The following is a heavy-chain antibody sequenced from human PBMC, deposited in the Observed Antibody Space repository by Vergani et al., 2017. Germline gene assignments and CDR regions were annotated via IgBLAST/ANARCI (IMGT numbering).Heavy chain of an antibody. V-gene: IGHV3-48*01. Sequence: EVQLVESGGGLVQPGGSLRLSCAASGFTFSSYSMNWVRRAPGKGLEWVSYISSGSSTIYYADSVKGRITISRDNAKNSVYLQMNSLRAEDTAVYYCARAPHLPLTGVDYWGQGTLVTVSS. CDR1: GFTFSSYS. J-gene: IGHJ4*02. CDR3: ARAPHLPLTGVDY. D-gene: IGHD7-27*01. CDR2: ISSGSSTI.